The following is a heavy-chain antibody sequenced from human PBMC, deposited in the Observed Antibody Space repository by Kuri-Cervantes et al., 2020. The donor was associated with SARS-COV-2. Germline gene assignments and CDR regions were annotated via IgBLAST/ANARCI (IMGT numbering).Heavy chain of an antibody. J-gene: IGHJ4*02. CDR1: GFIFSRYG. CDR3: AKEGSSGWYGGD. V-gene: IGHV3-30*18. CDR2: IGYDGSRK. Sequence: GGPLRLSCEASGFIFSRYGMHWVRQAPGKGLEWVAAIGYDGSRKHYSDSLKGRFTISRDNSQNTVYLQMSTLRDDDTAVYYCAKEGSSGWYGGDWGQGALVTVSS. D-gene: IGHD6-19*01.